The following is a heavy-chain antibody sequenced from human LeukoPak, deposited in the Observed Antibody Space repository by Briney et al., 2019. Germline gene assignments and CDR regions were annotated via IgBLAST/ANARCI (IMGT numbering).Heavy chain of an antibody. D-gene: IGHD2-2*02. CDR2: INPNSGGT. Sequence: ASVKVSCKASGYTFTGYYMHWVRQAPGQGLEWMGRINPNSGGTNYAQKFQGRVTMTRDTSISTAYMELSRLRSDDTAVYYCARGRSTSCYSVCWFDPWGQGTLVTVSS. J-gene: IGHJ5*02. V-gene: IGHV1-2*06. CDR1: GYTFTGYY. CDR3: ARGRSTSCYSVCWFDP.